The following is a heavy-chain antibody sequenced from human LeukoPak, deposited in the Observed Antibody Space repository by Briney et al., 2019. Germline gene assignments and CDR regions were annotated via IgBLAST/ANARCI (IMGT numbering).Heavy chain of an antibody. CDR2: IYHSGST. J-gene: IGHJ6*03. Sequence: SETLSLTCTVSGYSISSGYYWCLIRPPPGKVLEWSGIIYHSGSTYYNPSLKSRVTISVDTSKNQFSLKLSSVTAADTAVYYCARVEGYYYYMDVWGKGTTVTVSS. CDR1: GYSISSGYY. V-gene: IGHV4-38-2*02. CDR3: ARVEGYYYYMDV. D-gene: IGHD5-24*01.